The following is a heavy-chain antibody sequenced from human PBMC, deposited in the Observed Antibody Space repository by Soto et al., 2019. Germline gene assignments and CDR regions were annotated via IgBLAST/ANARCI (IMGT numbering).Heavy chain of an antibody. D-gene: IGHD5-12*01. CDR1: GGSINSRSYY. Sequence: PSETLSLTCTVSGGSINSRSYYWGWIRQPPGKGLEWIGSIYYSGNTHYNPSLKRRDTKSVDTSKTQFSLKLSSVTAADTVVYYCARHRSSDYVQEYIQYWGLGTLVTVSS. V-gene: IGHV4-39*01. J-gene: IGHJ1*01. CDR2: IYYSGNT. CDR3: ARHRSSDYVQEYIQY.